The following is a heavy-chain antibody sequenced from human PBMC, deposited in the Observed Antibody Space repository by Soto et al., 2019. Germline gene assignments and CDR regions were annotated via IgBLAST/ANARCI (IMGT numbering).Heavy chain of an antibody. CDR2: LERDDDDK. Sequence: SGPTLVHPTATLTVPCSFSGFPHTSPGMCVSWIRRSPGKALEWLALLERDDDDKYYRTSLKTRLTISNDTRNNQVVLPMANMDPADTATYYSARSISGPLRYNGMDGWDQGTTVTVSS. V-gene: IGHV2-70*13. D-gene: IGHD1-20*01. J-gene: IGHJ6*02. CDR3: ARSISGPLRYNGMDG. CDR1: GFPHTSPGMC.